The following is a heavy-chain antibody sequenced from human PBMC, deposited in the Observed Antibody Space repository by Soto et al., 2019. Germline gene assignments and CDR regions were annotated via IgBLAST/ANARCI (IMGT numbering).Heavy chain of an antibody. CDR3: GKVLVGATGHTDSDS. D-gene: IGHD2-15*01. J-gene: IGHJ4*02. V-gene: IGHV4-39*01. CDR2: IDYNGVT. Sequence: SETLSLTCTVSGGSIYRSGYYWGWIRQPPGRGLEWIGNIDYNGVTYSNPSLKSRVTISRDTSKNQFSLKLTSVTAADTALYYCGKVLVGATGHTDSDSWGPGTLVTVS. CDR1: GGSIYRSGYY.